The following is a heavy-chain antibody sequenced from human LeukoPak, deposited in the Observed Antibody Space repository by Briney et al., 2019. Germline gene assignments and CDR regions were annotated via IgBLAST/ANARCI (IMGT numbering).Heavy chain of an antibody. Sequence: GGSLRLSCAASGFTVSSNYMSWVRQAPGKGLEWVSVIYSGGSTYYADSVKGRFTISRDNSKNTLYLQMNSLRAEDTAVYYCARPLGGDYVWGSYEIWGQGTLVTVSS. J-gene: IGHJ4*02. D-gene: IGHD3-16*01. V-gene: IGHV3-53*01. CDR1: GFTVSSNY. CDR2: IYSGGST. CDR3: ARPLGGDYVWGSYEI.